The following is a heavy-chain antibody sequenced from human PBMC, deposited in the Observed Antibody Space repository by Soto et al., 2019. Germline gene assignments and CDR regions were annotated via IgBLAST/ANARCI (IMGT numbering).Heavy chain of an antibody. J-gene: IGHJ4*02. CDR3: VRINGSYTRRFDS. D-gene: IGHD1-26*01. CDR1: GFTFSDHY. Sequence: EVQLVESGGGLVQPGGSLRLSCAASGFTFSDHYMDWVRQAPGKGLEWVGCSRNKANSYSTEYAAPVKGRFTISRDESKSSLYLPMNRLRTADRAVHYCVRINGSYTRRFDSRGQGTLVTVPS. V-gene: IGHV3-72*01. CDR2: SRNKANSYST.